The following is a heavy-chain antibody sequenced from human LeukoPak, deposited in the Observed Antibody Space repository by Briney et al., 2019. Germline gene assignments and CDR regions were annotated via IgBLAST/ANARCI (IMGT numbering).Heavy chain of an antibody. V-gene: IGHV4-34*01. CDR3: ARGVDTGGYYYFDF. Sequence: SETLSLTCAVYGGSFSGYYWSWIRQPPGKGLEWIGEINHSGSTNYNPSLKSRVTISIDTSKNQFSLKLTSVTAADTAMYYCARGVDTGGYYYFDFWGQGALATVSS. J-gene: IGHJ4*02. CDR2: INHSGST. D-gene: IGHD3-22*01. CDR1: GGSFSGYY.